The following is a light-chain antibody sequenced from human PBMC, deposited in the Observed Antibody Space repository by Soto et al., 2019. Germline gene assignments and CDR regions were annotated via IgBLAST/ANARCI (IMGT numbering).Light chain of an antibody. CDR3: QQYGTSGIT. Sequence: ELVLTQSPGTLSLSPGERATLSCRASQSLSSRNLAWYQQKPGQAPRLLIYDASNRATGIPAGFSGSGSGTDFSLTISRLEPEDFAVFFCQQYGTSGITFGQRTRLEIK. J-gene: IGKJ5*01. CDR1: QSLSSRN. CDR2: DAS. V-gene: IGKV3-20*01.